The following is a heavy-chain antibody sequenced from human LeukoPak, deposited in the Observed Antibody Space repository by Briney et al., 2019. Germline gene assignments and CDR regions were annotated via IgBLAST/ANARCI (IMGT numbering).Heavy chain of an antibody. CDR3: AKDGGDY. CDR1: GFTFSNAW. CDR2: IRYDGSNK. D-gene: IGHD2-15*01. V-gene: IGHV3-30*02. Sequence: GGSLRLSCAASGFTFSNAWMSWVRQAPGKGLEWVAFIRYDGSNKYYADSVKGRFTISRDNSKNTLYLQMNSLRAEDTAVYYCAKDGGDYWGQGTLVTVSS. J-gene: IGHJ4*02.